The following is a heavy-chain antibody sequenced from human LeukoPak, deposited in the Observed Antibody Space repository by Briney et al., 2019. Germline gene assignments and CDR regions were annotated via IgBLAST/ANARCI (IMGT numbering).Heavy chain of an antibody. CDR2: INSDGSIT. J-gene: IGHJ4*02. CDR1: GFTFSSYW. V-gene: IGHV3-74*01. Sequence: GGSLRLSCAASGFTFSSYWMHWVRQAPGKEPVWVSHINSDGSITDYTDSVKGRFTISRDNSKNTLHLQMNSLRADDTAVYYCAKSGRYCTAGSCYQEASLDYWGQGTLVTVSS. CDR3: AKSGRYCTAGSCYQEASLDY. D-gene: IGHD2-15*01.